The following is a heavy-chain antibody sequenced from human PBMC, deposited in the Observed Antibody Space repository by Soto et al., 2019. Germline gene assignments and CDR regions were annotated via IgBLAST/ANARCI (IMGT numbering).Heavy chain of an antibody. CDR1: GGTFSSYS. CDR2: IIPIFGTV. J-gene: IGHJ4*02. V-gene: IGHV1-69*01. Sequence: QVQLVQSGAEVKKPGSSVKVSCKASGGTFSSYSISWVRQAPGQGLEWMGGIIPIFGTVTYAQKSQGRVTITADESTSTAYIELSSLRSEDTAVYYCARDSLLWFGHATYYFDYWGQGTLVTVSS. CDR3: ARDSLLWFGHATYYFDY. D-gene: IGHD3-10*01.